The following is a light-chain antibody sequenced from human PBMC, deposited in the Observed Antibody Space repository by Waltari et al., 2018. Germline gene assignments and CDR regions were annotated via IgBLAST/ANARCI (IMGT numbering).Light chain of an antibody. V-gene: IGKV3-15*01. CDR1: KSVSTN. J-gene: IGKJ1*01. CDR3: QQYDNWPPWT. CDR2: GAS. Sequence: EVVMMPSPATLSVSPGQRASLSCQASKSVSTNVAWYQQKPGQAPRLLIYGASTRATDIPARFSGIGSETEFSLTISSLQSEDFAVYFCQQYDNWPPWTFGQGTKVEIK.